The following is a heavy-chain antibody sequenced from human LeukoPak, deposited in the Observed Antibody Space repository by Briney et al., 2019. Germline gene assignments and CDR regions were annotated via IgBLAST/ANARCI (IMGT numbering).Heavy chain of an antibody. J-gene: IGHJ5*02. CDR3: ARDSMVRGVSWFDP. V-gene: IGHV4-61*02. CDR1: GGSISSGSYY. Sequence: PSQTLSLTCTVSGGSISSGSYYWSWIRQPAGKGLEWIGRIYTSWSTNYNPSLKSRDTISVDTSKNQFSLKLSSVTAADTAVYYCARDSMVRGVSWFDPWGQGTLVTVSS. D-gene: IGHD3-10*01. CDR2: IYTSWST.